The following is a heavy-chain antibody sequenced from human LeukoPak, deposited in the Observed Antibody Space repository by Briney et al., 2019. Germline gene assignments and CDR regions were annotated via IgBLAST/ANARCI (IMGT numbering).Heavy chain of an antibody. J-gene: IGHJ3*02. CDR2: INPNSGGT. Sequence: ASVKVSCKASGYTFTGYYMHWVRQAPGQGLEWMGWINPNSGGTNYAQKFQGRVTMTRDTSISTAYMELSRLRAEDMALYYCAKGAYSSSWFHAFDIWGQGTMVTVSS. CDR1: GYTFTGYY. D-gene: IGHD6-13*01. V-gene: IGHV1-2*02. CDR3: AKGAYSSSWFHAFDI.